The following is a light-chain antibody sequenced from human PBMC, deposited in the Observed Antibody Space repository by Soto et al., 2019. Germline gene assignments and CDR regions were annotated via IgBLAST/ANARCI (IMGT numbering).Light chain of an antibody. CDR1: QSITSW. Sequence: DIPMTQSPSTLSASVGDRGTITCRASQSITSWLAWYQQKPGKAPKFLIYDASSLESGVQSRFSGSGSGTEFTLTIRSLQPDDFATYYCQHYNSPLYAFGQGAKLEIK. V-gene: IGKV1-5*01. J-gene: IGKJ2*01. CDR2: DAS. CDR3: QHYNSPLYA.